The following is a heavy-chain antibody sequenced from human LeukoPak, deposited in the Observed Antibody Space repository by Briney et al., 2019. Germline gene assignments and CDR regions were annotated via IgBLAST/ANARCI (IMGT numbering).Heavy chain of an antibody. CDR2: MNPNSGNT. CDR3: ARGMRDAFDI. J-gene: IGHJ3*02. CDR1: GYTFTFYD. Sequence: ASVKVSCKASGYTFTFYDIHWVRQAPGQGLEWMGWMNPNSGNTGYAQKFQGRVTSTRYTSTGTAYMELSSLRSDDTAVYYCARGMRDAFDIWGQGTMVTVSS. V-gene: IGHV1-8*03.